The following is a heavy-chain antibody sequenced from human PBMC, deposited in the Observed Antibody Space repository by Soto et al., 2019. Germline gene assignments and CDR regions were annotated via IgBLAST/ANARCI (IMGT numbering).Heavy chain of an antibody. V-gene: IGHV1-69*02. J-gene: IGHJ6*02. CDR2: IIPILDIR. Sequence: QVQLVQSGAEVKKPGSSVKVSCKASGGTFSRYTFTWVRQAPGQGLEWMVRIIPILDIRNYAQSVQGRVTITADKSTSIAYLELTSLTSDDTAVYYCASHFTGVLVLGTSPPGGDNYGWDVWGQGTTVTVSS. CDR1: GGTFSRYT. CDR3: ASHFTGVLVLGTSPPGGDNYGWDV. D-gene: IGHD2-8*02.